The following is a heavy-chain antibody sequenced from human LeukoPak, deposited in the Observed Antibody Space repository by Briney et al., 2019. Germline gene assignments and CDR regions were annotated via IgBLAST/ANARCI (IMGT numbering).Heavy chain of an antibody. V-gene: IGHV4-59*08. CDR3: ASTRSSSNWYFDP. D-gene: IGHD6-13*01. CDR2: IYYSGST. Sequence: SETLSLTCTVSGGSIGSSYWSWIRQPPGKGLEWIGYIYYSGSTNYNPSLKSRGTISVDTSKNQLSLRLTSVTAADTAVYYCASTRSSSNWYFDPWGQGTLVTVSS. J-gene: IGHJ5*02. CDR1: GGSIGSSY.